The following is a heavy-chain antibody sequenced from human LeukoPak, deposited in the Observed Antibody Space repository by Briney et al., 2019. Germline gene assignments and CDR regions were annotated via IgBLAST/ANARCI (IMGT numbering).Heavy chain of an antibody. J-gene: IGHJ4*02. CDR2: IIPIFGTA. CDR1: GGTFSSYA. CDR3: ARTGRDSSGYYYVGDY. D-gene: IGHD3-22*01. V-gene: IGHV1-69*05. Sequence: SVKVSCKASGGTFSSYAISWVRQAPGQGLEWMGGIIPIFGTANYAQKFQGRVTITTDESTSTAYMELSSLRSEDTAAYYCARTGRDSSGYYYVGDYWGQGTLVTVSS.